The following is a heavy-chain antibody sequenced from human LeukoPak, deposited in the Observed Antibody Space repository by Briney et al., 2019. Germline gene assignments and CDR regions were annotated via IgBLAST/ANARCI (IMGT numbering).Heavy chain of an antibody. CDR1: GFTFSSYW. D-gene: IGHD3-9*01. CDR2: IKQDGSEK. V-gene: IGHV3-7*01. Sequence: PGGSLRLSCAASGFTFSSYWMSWVRQAPGKGLEWVANIKQDGSEKYYVDSVKGRFTISRDNAKNSLYLQMNSLRAEDTAVYYCASSLLYYDILTGYYPFFPWGQGTLVTVSS. CDR3: ASSLLYYDILTGYYPFFP. J-gene: IGHJ5*02.